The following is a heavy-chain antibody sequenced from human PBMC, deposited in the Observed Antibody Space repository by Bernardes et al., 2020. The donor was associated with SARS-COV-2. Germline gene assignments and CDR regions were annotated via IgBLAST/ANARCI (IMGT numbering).Heavy chain of an antibody. CDR2: IQSKRDGGAT. CDR3: IADLAGGRPFADY. V-gene: IGHV3-15*01. J-gene: IGHJ4*02. D-gene: IGHD3-16*01. CDR1: GFTSSNAW. Sequence: GGSLRLSCGASGFTSSNAWMRWVRQAPGKGLEWVGRIQSKRDGGATAHAGPVKGRFSISRDDSENILYLQMNSLTTEDTAVYYCIADLAGGRPFADYWGRGTLVTVSS.